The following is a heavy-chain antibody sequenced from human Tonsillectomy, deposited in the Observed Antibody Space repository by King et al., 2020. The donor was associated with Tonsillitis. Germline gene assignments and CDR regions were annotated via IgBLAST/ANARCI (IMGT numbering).Heavy chain of an antibody. J-gene: IGHJ4*02. CDR1: GYTLPELS. Sequence: QLVQSGAEVKKPGASMKVSCKVSGYTLPELSMHWGRQAPGKGLEWMGGYDLEDGETVYAQKFQGRFGMTEATSTNTAYMELGSLRSEDTAVYYCAADLRHLGLFDYWGQGRLVTVPP. V-gene: IGHV1-24*01. CDR2: YDLEDGET. CDR3: AADLRHLGLFDY. D-gene: IGHD5-18*01.